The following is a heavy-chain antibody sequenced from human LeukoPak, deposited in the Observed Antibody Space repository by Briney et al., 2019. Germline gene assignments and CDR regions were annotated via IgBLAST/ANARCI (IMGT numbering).Heavy chain of an antibody. V-gene: IGHV1-2*02. CDR1: GYTFTGYY. CDR3: ARDRVTIFGVVTTFFDY. CDR2: INPNSGGT. J-gene: IGHJ4*02. D-gene: IGHD3-3*01. Sequence: ASVKVSCKASGYTFTGYYMHWVRQAPGQGLEWMGWINPNSGGTNYAQKFQGRVTMTRDTSISTAYMELSRPRSDDTAVYYCARDRVTIFGVVTTFFDYWGQGTLVTVSS.